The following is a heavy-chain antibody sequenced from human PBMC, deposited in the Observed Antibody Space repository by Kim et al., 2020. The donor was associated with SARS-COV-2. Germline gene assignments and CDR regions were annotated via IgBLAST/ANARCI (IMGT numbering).Heavy chain of an antibody. Sequence: SVKVSCKASGGTFSSYAISWVRQAPGQGLEWMGGIIPIFGTANYAQKFQGRVTITADESTSTAYMELSSLRSEDTAVYYCARDRCSSTSCYGYYYYGMDVWGQGTTVTVSS. CDR2: IIPIFGTA. V-gene: IGHV1-69*13. CDR3: ARDRCSSTSCYGYYYYGMDV. D-gene: IGHD2-2*01. J-gene: IGHJ6*02. CDR1: GGTFSSYA.